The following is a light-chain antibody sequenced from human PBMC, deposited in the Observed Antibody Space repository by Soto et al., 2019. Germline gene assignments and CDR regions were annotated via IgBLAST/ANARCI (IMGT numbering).Light chain of an antibody. V-gene: IGLV2-14*01. CDR2: DVS. CDR1: SSDVGGYNY. CDR3: ISYTSSSTPWV. J-gene: IGLJ3*02. Sequence: QSALTQPASVSGSPGQSITISCTGTSSDVGGYNYVSWYQQHPGKAPELMIYDVSNRPSGVSNRFSGSKSGNTASLTISGLQAEDEADYYCISYTSSSTPWVFGGGTKLNVL.